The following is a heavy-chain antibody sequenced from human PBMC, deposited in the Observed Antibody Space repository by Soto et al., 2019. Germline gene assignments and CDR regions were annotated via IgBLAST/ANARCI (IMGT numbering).Heavy chain of an antibody. CDR1: GFTFSTYW. CDR3: ARDRAIDDY. CDR2: INQDGSAI. J-gene: IGHJ4*02. D-gene: IGHD3-16*02. V-gene: IGHV3-7*05. Sequence: EVQLVESGGGLVQPGGSLRLSCAASGFTFSTYWMNWVRQAPGKGLEWVANINQDGSAINYVDSVRGRFTISRDNAKNSLHLQMNSLRADDTAVYYCARDRAIDDYWGQGTLVTVSS.